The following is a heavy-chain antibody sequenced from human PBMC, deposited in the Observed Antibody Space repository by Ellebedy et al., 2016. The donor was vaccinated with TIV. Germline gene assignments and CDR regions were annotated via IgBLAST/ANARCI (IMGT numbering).Heavy chain of an antibody. CDR2: IYYSGST. CDR1: GGSISSSSYY. CDR3: ARQTYVLQYFDPNYYFDY. V-gene: IGHV4-39*01. J-gene: IGHJ4*02. D-gene: IGHD3-9*01. Sequence: MPSETLSLTCTVSGGSISSSSYYWGWIRQPPGKGLEWIGSIYYSGSTYYNPSLKSRVTISVDTSKNQFSLKLSSVTAADTAVYYCARQTYVLQYFDPNYYFDYWGQGTLVTVSS.